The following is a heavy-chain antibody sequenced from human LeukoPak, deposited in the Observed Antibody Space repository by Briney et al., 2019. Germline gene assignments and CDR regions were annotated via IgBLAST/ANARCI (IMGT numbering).Heavy chain of an antibody. CDR2: ISAYNGNT. V-gene: IGHV1-18*01. CDR3: ARDLSPVVRGVPSSDY. D-gene: IGHD3-10*01. J-gene: IGHJ4*02. CDR1: GYTFTSYG. Sequence: ASVKVSCKASGYTFTSYGVSWVRQAPGQGLEWMGRISAYNGNTNYAQKLQGRVTMTTDTSTSTAYMELRSLRSDDTAVYYCARDLSPVVRGVPSSDYWGQGTLVTVSS.